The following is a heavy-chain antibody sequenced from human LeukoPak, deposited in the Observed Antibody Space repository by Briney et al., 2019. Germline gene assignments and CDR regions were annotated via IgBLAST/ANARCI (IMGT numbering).Heavy chain of an antibody. V-gene: IGHV3-23*01. J-gene: IGHJ4*02. D-gene: IGHD3-10*01. CDR1: GFTFSSNS. CDR2: ITNNGATT. Sequence: PGGSLRLSCAASGFTFSSNSMNWVRQAPGRGLEWVSVITNNGATTYYADSVKGRFTISRDNSKNMLYLQMNSLRAEGTAVYYCAKDWGYGSGTYYPHWGQGTLVTVSS. CDR3: AKDWGYGSGTYYPH.